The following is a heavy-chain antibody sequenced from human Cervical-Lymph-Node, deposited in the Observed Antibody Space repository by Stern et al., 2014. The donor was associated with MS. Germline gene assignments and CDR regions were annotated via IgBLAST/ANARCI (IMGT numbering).Heavy chain of an antibody. CDR1: GYIFTGYY. J-gene: IGHJ6*02. V-gene: IGHV1-2*02. D-gene: IGHD3-3*01. Sequence: QVQLVQSGAEVKKPGASVKVSCKTSGYIFTGYYIHWVRQAPGQGLEWMAWINPNTGGPKYAQKLQGRVTRSRDTSISTAYVELSSLTSDDTAVYYCARDQRGITIFGVVTDYYYLGMDVWGQGTTVTVSS. CDR2: INPNTGGP. CDR3: ARDQRGITIFGVVTDYYYLGMDV.